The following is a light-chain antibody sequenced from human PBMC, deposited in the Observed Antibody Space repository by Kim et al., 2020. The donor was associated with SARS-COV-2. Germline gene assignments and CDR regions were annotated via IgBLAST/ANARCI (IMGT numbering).Light chain of an antibody. V-gene: IGLV3-19*01. CDR1: SLRSYY. CDR3: QSRDSGGNVV. J-gene: IGLJ2*01. CDR2: GRN. Sequence: VDLGQTVGITCQGDSLRSYYATWYQQKPRQAPLLVIFGRNNRPSGIPDRFSGSTSGNTASLTISGAQAEDEADFYCQSRDSGGNVVFGGGTQLTVL.